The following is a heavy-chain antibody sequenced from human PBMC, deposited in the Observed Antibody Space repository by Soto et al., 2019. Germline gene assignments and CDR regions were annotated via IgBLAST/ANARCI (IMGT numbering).Heavy chain of an antibody. CDR1: GFTFSSYW. D-gene: IGHD1-26*01. Sequence: GGSLRLSCAASGFTFSSYWMSWVRQAPGKGLEWVANIKQDGSEKYYVDSVKGRFTISRDNAKNSLYLQMNSLRAEDTAVYYCARDRSREGATSVFRAPQRRGYDYWGQGTLVTVSS. V-gene: IGHV3-7*05. CDR2: IKQDGSEK. J-gene: IGHJ4*02. CDR3: ARDRSREGATSVFRAPQRRGYDY.